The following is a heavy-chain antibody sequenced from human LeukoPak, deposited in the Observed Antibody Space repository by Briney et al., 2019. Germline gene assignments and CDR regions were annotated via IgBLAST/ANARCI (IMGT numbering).Heavy chain of an antibody. D-gene: IGHD2-15*01. J-gene: IGHJ5*02. V-gene: IGHV3-9*01. CDR3: VKDSYSRRTGWFDP. Sequence: GGSLRLSCAASVFTFAVYGMHWVRQAPGEGLEWVSAIKWSSGSIGYADSVKGRFTISRDNAKNSLYLHMSSLRAENTALYYCVKDSYSRRTGWFDPWGQGTLVTVSS. CDR1: VFTFAVYG. CDR2: IKWSSGSI.